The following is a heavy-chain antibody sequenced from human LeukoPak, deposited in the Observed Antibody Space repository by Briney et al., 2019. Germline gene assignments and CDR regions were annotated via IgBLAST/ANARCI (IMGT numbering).Heavy chain of an antibody. J-gene: IGHJ4*02. CDR2: VIAIFGRV. CDR3: ARGELGDSSGFSFFDY. CDR1: RGTFSSYG. D-gene: IGHD3-22*01. V-gene: IGHV1-69*05. Sequence: SVKVSCKASRGTFSSYGISWVRQAPGQGLEWMGGVIAIFGRVKYGQKFQGRATITTGESTSTAYMELSSLTSEDTGVYYCARGELGDSSGFSFFDYWGQGTLVTVSS.